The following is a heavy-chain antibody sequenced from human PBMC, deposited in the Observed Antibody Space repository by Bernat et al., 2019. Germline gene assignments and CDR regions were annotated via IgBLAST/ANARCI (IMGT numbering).Heavy chain of an antibody. D-gene: IGHD4-17*01. V-gene: IGHV3-30*03. Sequence: QVQLVESGGGVVQPGRSLRLSCAASGFTFSSYGMHWVRQAPGKGLEWVAVISYDGSNKYYADSVKGRFTISRDNSKNTLYLQMNSLRAEDTAVYYCATLRRDYGDYFADYWGQGTLVTVSS. CDR3: ATLRRDYGDYFADY. CDR1: GFTFSSYG. J-gene: IGHJ4*02. CDR2: ISYDGSNK.